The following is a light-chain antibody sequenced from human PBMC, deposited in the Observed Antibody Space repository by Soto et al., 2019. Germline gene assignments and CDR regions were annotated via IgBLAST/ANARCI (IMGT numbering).Light chain of an antibody. CDR2: EGS. CDR3: CSYAGSSTYV. CDR1: SSDVGSYNL. J-gene: IGLJ1*01. V-gene: IGLV2-23*01. Sequence: QSVLTQPASVSGSPGQSITIYCTGTSSDVGSYNLVSWYQQHPGKAPKLMIYEGSKRPSGVSNRFSGSKSGNTASLTISGLQAEDEADYYCCSYAGSSTYVFGTGTTV.